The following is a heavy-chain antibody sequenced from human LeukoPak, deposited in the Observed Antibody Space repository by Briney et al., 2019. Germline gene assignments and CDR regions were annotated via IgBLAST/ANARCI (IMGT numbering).Heavy chain of an antibody. V-gene: IGHV3-23*01. CDR3: AIGPGGLFDY. J-gene: IGHJ4*02. CDR2: ISGSGGST. D-gene: IGHD4-23*01. CDR1: GFTFSSYA. Sequence: GGSPRLSCAASGFTFSSYAMSWVRRAPGKGLEWVSSISGSGGSTYYADSVKGRFTISRDNSKNTLHLQMNSLRAEDTAVYYCAIGPGGLFDYWGQGTLVTVSS.